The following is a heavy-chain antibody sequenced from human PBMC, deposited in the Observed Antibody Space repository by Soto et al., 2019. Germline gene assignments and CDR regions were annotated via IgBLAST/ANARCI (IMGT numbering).Heavy chain of an antibody. CDR1: GGSISSGGYY. CDR3: ARGRIVVVVAASWFDP. Sequence: SEILSLTCTVSGGSISSGGYYWSWIRQHPGKGLEWIGYIYYSGSTYYNPSLKSRVTISVDTSKNQFSLKLSSVTAADTAVYYCARGRIVVVVAASWFDPWGQGTLVTVSS. V-gene: IGHV4-31*03. CDR2: IYYSGST. D-gene: IGHD2-15*01. J-gene: IGHJ5*02.